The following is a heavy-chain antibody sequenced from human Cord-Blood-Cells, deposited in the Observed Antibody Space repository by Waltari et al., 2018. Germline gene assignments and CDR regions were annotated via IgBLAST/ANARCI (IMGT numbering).Heavy chain of an antibody. V-gene: IGHV4-39*01. CDR2: IYYSGST. CDR1: GGSISSSSYY. CDR3: ARRKYSSSSFDY. D-gene: IGHD6-6*01. J-gene: IGHJ4*02. Sequence: QLQLQESGPGLVKPSETLSLTCTVSGGSISSSSYYWGWIRQPPGKGLEWIGSIYYSGSTYYNPSRRSLVTISVDTSKNQFSLKLSSVTAADTAVYYCARRKYSSSSFDYWGQGTLVTVSS.